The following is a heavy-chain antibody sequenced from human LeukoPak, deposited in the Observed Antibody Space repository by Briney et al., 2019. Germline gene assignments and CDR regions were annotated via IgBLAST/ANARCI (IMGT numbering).Heavy chain of an antibody. Sequence: SETLSLTCIVSGGSISSSSYYWGWIRQPPGKGLEWIGSIYYSGSTYYNPSLKSRVTISIDTSKNQFSLKLSSVTAADTAVYYCARGHRNYDILTGYYTPFDAFDIWGQGTMVTVSS. J-gene: IGHJ3*02. CDR1: GGSISSSSYY. V-gene: IGHV4-39*07. D-gene: IGHD3-9*01. CDR2: IYYSGST. CDR3: ARGHRNYDILTGYYTPFDAFDI.